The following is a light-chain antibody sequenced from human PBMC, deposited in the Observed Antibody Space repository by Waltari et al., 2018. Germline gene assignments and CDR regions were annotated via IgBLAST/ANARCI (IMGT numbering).Light chain of an antibody. Sequence: QSALTQPRSVSGSPGQSVTISCTGTSSDVGGYNYASWYQQHPCKTPKLMIYYFSNRPSGVPDRFSGSKSGNTASLTISGLQAEDEADYYCCSYAGSYVVFGGGTKLTVL. CDR1: SSDVGGYNY. CDR2: YFS. J-gene: IGLJ2*01. CDR3: CSYAGSYVV. V-gene: IGLV2-11*01.